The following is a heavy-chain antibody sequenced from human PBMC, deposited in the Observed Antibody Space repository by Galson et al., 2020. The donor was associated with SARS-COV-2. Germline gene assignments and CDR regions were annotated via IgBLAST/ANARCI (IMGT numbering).Heavy chain of an antibody. D-gene: IGHD4-4*01. Sequence: GESLRLSCAASGFTVSSNYMSWVRQAPGKGLEWVSVIYSGGSTYYADSVKGRFTIYRDNSTTTLYLQMNSLRAEDTAVYYCARDLPLRTVTTPPYFYGVDVWGQGTTVTVSS. J-gene: IGHJ6*02. CDR3: ARDLPLRTVTTPPYFYGVDV. CDR1: GFTVSSNY. CDR2: IYSGGST. V-gene: IGHV3-53*01.